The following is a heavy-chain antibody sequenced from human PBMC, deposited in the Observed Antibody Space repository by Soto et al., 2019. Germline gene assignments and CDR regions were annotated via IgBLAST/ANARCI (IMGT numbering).Heavy chain of an antibody. J-gene: IGHJ3*02. CDR2: ISYDGSNN. CDR1: GFTFSSYA. D-gene: IGHD6-19*01. CDR3: SILQGSIAVAGAFDI. V-gene: IGHV3-30-3*01. Sequence: PGGSLRLSCAASGFTFSSYAMHWVRQAPGKGLEWVAVISYDGSNNYYADSVKGRFTISRDNSKNTLYLQMHSLRAEDTAVYYGSILQGSIAVAGAFDIWGQGTMVTVSS.